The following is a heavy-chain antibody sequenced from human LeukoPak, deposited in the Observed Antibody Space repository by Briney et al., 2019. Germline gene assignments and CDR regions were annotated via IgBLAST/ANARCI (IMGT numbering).Heavy chain of an antibody. CDR2: MNPNSGNT. V-gene: IGHV1-8*03. Sequence: ASVKVSCKASGYTFTSYDINWVRQATGQGLEWMGWMNPNSGNTGYAQKFQGRVTITRNTSISTAYMELSSLRSEDTAVYYCARVIYDFWSGPKTLYYFDYWGQGTLVAVSS. D-gene: IGHD3-3*01. CDR3: ARVIYDFWSGPKTLYYFDY. J-gene: IGHJ4*02. CDR1: GYTFTSYD.